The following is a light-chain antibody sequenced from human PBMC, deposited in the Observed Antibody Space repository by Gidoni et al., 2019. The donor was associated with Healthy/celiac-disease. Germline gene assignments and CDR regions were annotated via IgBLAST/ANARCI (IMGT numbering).Light chain of an antibody. V-gene: IGKV3-11*01. Sequence: DIVLTQSPATLSLSPGESATLSCRASQSVSIYLAWYRQKPGQPPRLLIYDASNRATGIPARFSGSGSGTDFTLTISSLEPEDFAVYYCQQRSNWPPLTFGGGTKVEIK. CDR2: DAS. J-gene: IGKJ4*01. CDR3: QQRSNWPPLT. CDR1: QSVSIY.